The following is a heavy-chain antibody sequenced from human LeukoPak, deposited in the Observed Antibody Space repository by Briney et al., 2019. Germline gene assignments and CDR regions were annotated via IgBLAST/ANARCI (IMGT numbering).Heavy chain of an antibody. Sequence: AGGSLRLSCAASGFTSDDYGMSWVRQAPGKGLEWVSGINWNGGSTGYADSVKGRFTISRDNAKNTLYLQMNSLRVDDTAFYFCVRRAVEGDYFDYWGQGTLVTVSS. V-gene: IGHV3-20*04. CDR3: VRRAVEGDYFDY. D-gene: IGHD6-19*01. J-gene: IGHJ4*02. CDR1: GFTSDDYG. CDR2: INWNGGST.